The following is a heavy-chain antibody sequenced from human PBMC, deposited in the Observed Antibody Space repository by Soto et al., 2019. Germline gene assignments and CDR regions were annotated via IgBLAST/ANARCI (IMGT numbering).Heavy chain of an antibody. CDR3: ARARGKDYYPEY. D-gene: IGHD1-1*01. J-gene: IGHJ4*02. CDR2: MSYDGSEK. CDR1: GFTFSSYA. V-gene: IGHV3-30*03. Sequence: PGGSLRLSWEASGFTFSSYAMHWVRQAPGKGLEGVAVMSYDGSEKYFADSVKGRVIISSDNSKNTLYLEMNRLRVEDTALYYCARARGKDYYPEYWGQGP.